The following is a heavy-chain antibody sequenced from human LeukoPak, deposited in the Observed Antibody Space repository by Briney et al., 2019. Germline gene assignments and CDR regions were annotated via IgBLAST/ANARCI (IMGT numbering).Heavy chain of an antibody. CDR1: GYTVTGYY. CDR3: ARYGHGGNSFDF. V-gene: IGHV1-2*02. D-gene: IGHD4-23*01. J-gene: IGHJ4*02. Sequence: ASVKVSCKASGYTVTGYYMRWVRQAPGQGVEWMGCIYANSGGTYYAQKCQDRVTMTRNTSISPAYMELSRLTSDDTALYYCARYGHGGNSFDFWGQGNLVTVSS. CDR2: IYANSGGT.